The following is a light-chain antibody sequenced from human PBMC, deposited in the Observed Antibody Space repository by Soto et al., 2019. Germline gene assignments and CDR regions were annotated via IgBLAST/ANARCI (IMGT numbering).Light chain of an antibody. CDR2: GAS. CDR3: QKLNAYPPWT. Sequence: DIQMTQSPSSLSASVGDIVTITCRASQGIGSDLAWYQQKPGRAPKLLIFGASTLQSGVPSRFSGSGSGTDFTLTVSSLQPEDFATYFCQKLNAYPPWTFGQGTKVDIK. V-gene: IGKV1-9*01. J-gene: IGKJ1*01. CDR1: QGIGSD.